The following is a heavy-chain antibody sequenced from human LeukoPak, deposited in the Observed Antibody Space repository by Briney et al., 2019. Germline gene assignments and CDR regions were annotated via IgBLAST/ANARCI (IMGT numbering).Heavy chain of an antibody. CDR2: IYYTGTT. CDR1: GVSISSNIYY. D-gene: IGHD3-10*01. Sequence: SETLSLTCTVSGVSISSNIYYWAWIRQPPGKGLEWIASIYYTGTTYYNPSLKSRVTISVDTSKNQFSLKLSSVTAADTAVYYCARLPYGSGAWLQREGRDVWGKGTTVTISS. J-gene: IGHJ6*04. V-gene: IGHV4-39*07. CDR3: ARLPYGSGAWLQREGRDV.